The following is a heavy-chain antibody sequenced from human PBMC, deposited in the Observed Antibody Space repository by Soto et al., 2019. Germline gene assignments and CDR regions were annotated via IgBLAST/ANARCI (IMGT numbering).Heavy chain of an antibody. CDR2: INTDGSST. D-gene: IGHD3-22*01. V-gene: IGHV3-74*01. CDR1: GFTFSSYW. CDR3: VSHSFVDYEYYGMDV. Sequence: EVQLVESGGGLVQPGGSLRLSCAASGFTFSSYWMHWVRQAPGKGLMWVSRINTDGSSTSYADSVKGRFTISRDNAKNTLYRYMNCMSADDTAVYYCVSHSFVDYEYYGMDVWGQGTPVMFSS. J-gene: IGHJ6*02.